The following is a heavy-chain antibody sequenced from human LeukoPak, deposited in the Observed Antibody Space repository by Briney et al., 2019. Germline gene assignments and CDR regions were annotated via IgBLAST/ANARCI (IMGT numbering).Heavy chain of an antibody. CDR2: IRYDGSNK. D-gene: IGHD3-3*01. J-gene: IGHJ5*02. CDR3: AKDQVEWLPRGNWFDP. CDR1: GFTFSSYG. Sequence: GGSLRLSGAASGFTFSSYGMHWVRQAPGKGLEWVAFIRYDGSNKYYADSVKGRFTISRDNSKNTLYLQMNSLRAEDTAVYYCAKDQVEWLPRGNWFDPWGQGTLVTVSS. V-gene: IGHV3-30*02.